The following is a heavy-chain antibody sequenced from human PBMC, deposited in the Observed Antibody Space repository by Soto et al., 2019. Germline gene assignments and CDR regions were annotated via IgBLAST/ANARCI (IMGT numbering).Heavy chain of an antibody. Sequence: EVQQLESGGGLVQPGGSLRLSCAASGFTFSTYAMTWVRQAPGKGLEWVSAISGGGDNTYYADSVKGRFTISRDNSKNTLYLQMNSLRVEDTALYYCAKGDTTAVGTVDYWGQGTLVTVSS. V-gene: IGHV3-23*01. D-gene: IGHD6-13*01. CDR1: GFTFSTYA. CDR2: ISGGGDNT. CDR3: AKGDTTAVGTVDY. J-gene: IGHJ4*02.